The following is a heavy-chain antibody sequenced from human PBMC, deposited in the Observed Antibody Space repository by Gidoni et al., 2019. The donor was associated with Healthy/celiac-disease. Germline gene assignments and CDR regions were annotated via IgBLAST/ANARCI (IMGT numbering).Heavy chain of an antibody. CDR1: GGTFSSYT. Sequence: QVQLVHSGAEVKKPGSSVKVSCKASGGTFSSYTISWVRQAPGQGLEWMGRIIPSLGIANYAQKFQGRVTITADKSTSTAYMELSSLRSEDTAVYYCAREGGPYSSSAFDYWGQGTLVTVSS. CDR3: AREGGPYSSSAFDY. J-gene: IGHJ4*02. V-gene: IGHV1-69*04. D-gene: IGHD6-6*01. CDR2: IIPSLGIA.